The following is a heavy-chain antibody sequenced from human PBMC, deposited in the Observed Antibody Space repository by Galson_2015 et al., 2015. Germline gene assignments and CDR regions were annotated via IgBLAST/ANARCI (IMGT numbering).Heavy chain of an antibody. CDR1: GYSFTSYW. J-gene: IGHJ4*02. Sequence: QSGAEVKKPGESLKISCKGSGYSFTSYWIGWVRQMPGKGLEWMGIIYPGDSDTRYSPSFQGQVTISADKSISTAYLQWSSLKASDTAMYYCARHVSYDYVWGSYRYIPDYWGQGTLVTVSS. D-gene: IGHD3-16*02. CDR2: IYPGDSDT. CDR3: ARHVSYDYVWGSYRYIPDY. V-gene: IGHV5-51*01.